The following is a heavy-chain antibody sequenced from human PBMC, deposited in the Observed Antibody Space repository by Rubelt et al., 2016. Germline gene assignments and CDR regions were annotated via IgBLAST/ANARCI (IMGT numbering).Heavy chain of an antibody. CDR3: ARVGSSGWADY. CDR2: IYSGGST. D-gene: IGHD6-19*01. Sequence: EVQLVESGGGLVKPGGSLRLSCAASGFTFSSNYMSWVRQAPGKGLEWVSVIYSGGSTYYADSVKGRFPTSRDNSNNTLYLHMNSLRAEDTAVYYCARVGSSGWADYWGQGTLVTVSS. J-gene: IGHJ4*02. CDR1: GFTFSSNY. V-gene: IGHV3-66*01.